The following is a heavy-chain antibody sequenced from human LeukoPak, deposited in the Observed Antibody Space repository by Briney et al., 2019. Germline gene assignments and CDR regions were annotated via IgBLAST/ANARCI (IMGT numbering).Heavy chain of an antibody. Sequence: SQTLSLTCAISGDSVSSISAAWNWIRQSPSRGLEWLGRTYYRSKYYNDYAVSVKSRITINPDTSKNQFSLKLSSVTAADTAVYYCARGPRIRGVIIRVSFDYWGQGTLVTVSS. D-gene: IGHD3-10*01. CDR3: ARGPRIRGVIIRVSFDY. J-gene: IGHJ4*02. CDR2: TYYRSKYYN. V-gene: IGHV6-1*01. CDR1: GDSVSSISAA.